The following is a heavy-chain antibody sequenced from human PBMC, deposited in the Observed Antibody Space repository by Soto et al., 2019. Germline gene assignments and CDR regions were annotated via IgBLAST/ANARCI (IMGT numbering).Heavy chain of an antibody. J-gene: IGHJ4*02. Sequence: PGGSLRLSCAASGSTFSSYAMHWVRQAPGKGLEWVAVISYDGSNKYYADSVKGRFTISRDNSKNTLYLQMNSLRAEDTAVYYFASFFYGDVGDYRGQGTLVTVSS. CDR3: ASFFYGDVGDY. D-gene: IGHD4-17*01. V-gene: IGHV3-30-3*01. CDR2: ISYDGSNK. CDR1: GSTFSSYA.